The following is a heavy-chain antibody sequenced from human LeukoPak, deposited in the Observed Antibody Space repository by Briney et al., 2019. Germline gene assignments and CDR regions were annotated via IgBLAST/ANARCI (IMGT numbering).Heavy chain of an antibody. CDR1: GGSFSGYY. J-gene: IGHJ5*02. CDR3: ARGRYRARSTTVVTPVSLRFDP. CDR2: INHSGST. V-gene: IGHV4-34*01. D-gene: IGHD4-23*01. Sequence: SETLSLTCAVYGGSFSGYYWSWIRQPPGKGLEWIGEINHSGSTNYNPSLMSRVTISVDTSKNQFSLKLSSVTAADTAVYYCARGRYRARSTTVVTPVSLRFDPWGQGTLVTVSS.